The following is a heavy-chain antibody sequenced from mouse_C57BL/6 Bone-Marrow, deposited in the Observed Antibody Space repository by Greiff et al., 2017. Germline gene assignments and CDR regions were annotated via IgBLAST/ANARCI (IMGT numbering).Heavy chain of an antibody. Sequence: GGGLVQPKGSLNLSCAASGFSFHTYAMNWVRQAPGKGLEWVARIRSKSNNYATYYADSVKDRFTISRDDSESMLYLQMNNLKTEDTAMYYCVGAQATYAMDYWGQGTSVTVSS. CDR1: GFSFHTYA. V-gene: IGHV10-1*01. D-gene: IGHD3-2*02. CDR2: IRSKSNNYAT. CDR3: VGAQATYAMDY. J-gene: IGHJ4*01.